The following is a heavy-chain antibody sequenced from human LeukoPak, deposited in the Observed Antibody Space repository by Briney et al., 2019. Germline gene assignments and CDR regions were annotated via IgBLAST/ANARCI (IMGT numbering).Heavy chain of an antibody. CDR2: IRGDNGNT. Sequence: ASVKVSCKASGYTFTRYGVSWVRQAPGQGLEWMGWIRGDNGNTNYAQNFQGRVTMTTDTSTSTAYMELRSLRSDDTAVYYCARDYYDSSGEIPPGYWGQGTLVTVSS. V-gene: IGHV1-18*01. J-gene: IGHJ4*02. CDR3: ARDYYDSSGEIPPGY. CDR1: GYTFTRYG. D-gene: IGHD3-22*01.